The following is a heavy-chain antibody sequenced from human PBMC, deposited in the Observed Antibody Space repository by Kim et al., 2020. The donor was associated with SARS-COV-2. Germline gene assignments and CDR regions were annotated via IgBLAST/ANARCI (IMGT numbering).Heavy chain of an antibody. Sequence: AQKLKGRVTMTTDTSTSTAYMELRSLRSDDTAVYYCARGYYDSSDLLDDYWGQGTLVTVSS. J-gene: IGHJ4*02. V-gene: IGHV1-18*01. CDR3: ARGYYDSSDLLDDY. D-gene: IGHD3-22*01.